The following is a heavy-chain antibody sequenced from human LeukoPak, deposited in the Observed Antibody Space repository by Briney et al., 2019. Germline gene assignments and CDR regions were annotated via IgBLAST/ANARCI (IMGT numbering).Heavy chain of an antibody. J-gene: IGHJ5*02. Sequence: SETLSLTCAVHGGSFSGYYWSWIRQPPGKGLEWIGEINHSGSTNYNPSLKSRVTISVDTSKNQFSLKLSSVTAADTAVYYCARMGGRITMVRGADPWGQGTLVTVSS. CDR2: INHSGST. CDR1: GGSFSGYY. V-gene: IGHV4-34*01. D-gene: IGHD3-10*01. CDR3: ARMGGRITMVRGADP.